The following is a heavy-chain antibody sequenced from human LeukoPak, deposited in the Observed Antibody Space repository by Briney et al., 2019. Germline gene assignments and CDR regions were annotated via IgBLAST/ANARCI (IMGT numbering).Heavy chain of an antibody. CDR2: IYTSGST. V-gene: IGHV4-4*07. D-gene: IGHD4-23*01. Sequence: SSETLSLTCTVSGGSISSYYWSWIRQPAGKGLEWIGRIYTSGSTNYNPSLKSRVTMSVDTSKNQFSLKLSSVTAADTAVYYCARGRDGGNSIYYYYYMDVWGKGTTVTVSS. CDR1: GGSISSYY. J-gene: IGHJ6*03. CDR3: ARGRDGGNSIYYYYYMDV.